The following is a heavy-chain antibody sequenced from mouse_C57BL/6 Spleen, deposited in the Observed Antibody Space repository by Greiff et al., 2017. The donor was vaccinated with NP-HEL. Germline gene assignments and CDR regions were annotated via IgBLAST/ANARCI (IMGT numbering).Heavy chain of an antibody. V-gene: IGHV1-53*01. J-gene: IGHJ4*01. D-gene: IGHD3-3*01. Sequence: QVQLQQSGPELVKPGASVKLSCKASGYTFTSYWMHWVKQRPGQGLEWIGNINPSNGGTNYNEKFKSKATLTVDKSSSTAYMQLSSLTSEDSAVYYCARSRAWGHYAMDYWGQGTSVTVSS. CDR1: GYTFTSYW. CDR2: INPSNGGT. CDR3: ARSRAWGHYAMDY.